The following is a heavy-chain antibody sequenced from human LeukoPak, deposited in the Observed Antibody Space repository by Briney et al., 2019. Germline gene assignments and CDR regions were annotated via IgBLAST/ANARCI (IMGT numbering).Heavy chain of an antibody. V-gene: IGHV3-11*01. CDR2: ISRDGNII. Sequence: GGSLRPSCAASGFSFSCHHMSWVRQVPGKGLEWLAYISRDGNIIVYADSVKGRFIISRDNAKQSVYLEMTSLRPEDTAVYYCARYVLLMDYWGQGTLVTVSS. D-gene: IGHD3-16*01. CDR3: ARYVLLMDY. CDR1: GFSFSCHH. J-gene: IGHJ4*02.